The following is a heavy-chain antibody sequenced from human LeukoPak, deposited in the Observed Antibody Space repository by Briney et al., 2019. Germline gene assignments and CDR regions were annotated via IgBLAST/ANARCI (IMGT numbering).Heavy chain of an antibody. J-gene: IGHJ6*03. Sequence: GASVKVSCKASGGTFSSYAISWVRQAPGQGLEWMGGIIPIFGTANYAQKFQGRVTITADESTSTAYMELSSLRSEDTAVYYCARGPVYYYYMDVWGKGTTVTVSS. CDR2: IIPIFGTA. CDR1: GGTFSSYA. CDR3: ARGPVYYYYMDV. V-gene: IGHV1-69*13.